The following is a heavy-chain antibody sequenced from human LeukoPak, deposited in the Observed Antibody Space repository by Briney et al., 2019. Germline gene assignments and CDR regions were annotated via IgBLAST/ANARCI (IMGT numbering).Heavy chain of an antibody. D-gene: IGHD2/OR15-2a*01. CDR1: GYSISSGYY. V-gene: IGHV4-38-2*02. J-gene: IGHJ4*02. CDR2: IYHSGST. Sequence: SETQSLTCTVSGYSISSGYYWGWIRQPPGKGLEWIGSIYHSGSTYYNPSLKSRVTISVDTSKNQFSLKLSSVTAADTAVYYCARGKYYPYYFDYWGQGTLVTVSS. CDR3: ARGKYYPYYFDY.